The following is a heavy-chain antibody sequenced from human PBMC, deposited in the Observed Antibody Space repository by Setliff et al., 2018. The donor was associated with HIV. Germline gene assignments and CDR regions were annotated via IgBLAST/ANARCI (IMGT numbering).Heavy chain of an antibody. Sequence: VKVSCTASGYTFTSYYMHWVRQAPGQGLEWMGTINPSGGSTSYAQKFQGRVTMTRDTSTSTVYMELSSLRSEDTAVYYCARDCSSTSCPGSFNYYYYYYYMDVWGKGTTVTVSS. J-gene: IGHJ6*03. V-gene: IGHV1-46*03. D-gene: IGHD2-2*01. CDR1: GYTFTSYY. CDR3: ARDCSSTSCPGSFNYYYYYYYMDV. CDR2: INPSGGST.